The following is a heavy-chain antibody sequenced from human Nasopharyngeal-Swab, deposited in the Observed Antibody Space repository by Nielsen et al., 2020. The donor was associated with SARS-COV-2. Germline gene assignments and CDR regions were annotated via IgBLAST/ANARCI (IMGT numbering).Heavy chain of an antibody. CDR1: GFTFSSYW. J-gene: IGHJ6*02. CDR2: INRDGTYT. V-gene: IGHV3-74*01. CDR3: ARAPDCGGGSCNSYHYYGMDV. Sequence: GSLRLSCAASGFTFSSYWMHWVRQPPGKGLVWVSRINRDGTYTTYADSVEGRFTISRDNAKNTLFLQMYSLRAEDTAVYYCARAPDCGGGSCNSYHYYGMDVWGQGTTVTVSS. D-gene: IGHD2-15*01.